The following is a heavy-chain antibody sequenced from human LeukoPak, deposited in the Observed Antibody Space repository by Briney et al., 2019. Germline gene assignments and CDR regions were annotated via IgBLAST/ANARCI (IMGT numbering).Heavy chain of an antibody. Sequence: SETLSLTCTVSGGSISSYYWSWIRQPAGKGLEWIGRIYTSGSTNYNPSLKSRVTMSVDTSKNQFSLKLSSVTAADTAVYYCATGSSGYSYGYSYYYMDVWGKGTTVTVSS. CDR3: ATGSSGYSYGYSYYYMDV. D-gene: IGHD5-18*01. CDR1: GGSISSYY. J-gene: IGHJ6*03. CDR2: IYTSGST. V-gene: IGHV4-4*07.